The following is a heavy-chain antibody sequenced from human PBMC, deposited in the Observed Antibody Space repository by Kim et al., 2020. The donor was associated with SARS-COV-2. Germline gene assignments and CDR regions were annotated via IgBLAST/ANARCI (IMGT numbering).Heavy chain of an antibody. CDR3: ARGYYGSGNLGAFDI. D-gene: IGHD3-10*01. Sequence: DSVKGRFTISRDNSKNTLYLQMNSLRAEDTAVYYCARGYYGSGNLGAFDIWGQGTMVTVSS. V-gene: IGHV3-30*01. J-gene: IGHJ3*02.